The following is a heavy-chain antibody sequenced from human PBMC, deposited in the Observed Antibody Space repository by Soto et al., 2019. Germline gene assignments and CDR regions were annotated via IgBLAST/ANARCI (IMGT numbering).Heavy chain of an antibody. V-gene: IGHV4-4*02. CDR2: IDHSGST. J-gene: IGHJ4*02. CDR1: GGSISGHNW. Sequence: SETLSLTCVVSGGSISGHNWWACVRQAPGKGLEWIGEIDHSGSTNYSPSLKTRVTISLDKFNNQFSLTLKSVSAADTAIYYCARENSSLWAPHFDFWGQGLLVTVSS. D-gene: IGHD6-19*01. CDR3: ARENSSLWAPHFDF.